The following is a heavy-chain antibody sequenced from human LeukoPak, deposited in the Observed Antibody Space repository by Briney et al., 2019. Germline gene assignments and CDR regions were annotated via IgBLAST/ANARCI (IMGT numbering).Heavy chain of an antibody. D-gene: IGHD5-18*01. CDR2: INSDGSST. CDR1: GFTFSSYW. J-gene: IGHJ4*02. V-gene: IGHV3-74*01. CDR3: ASAGDSSEIDY. Sequence: PGGSLRLSCAASGFTFSSYWMHWVRQAPGKGLVWVSRINSDGSSTSYADSVKGRFTISRDNAKNTLYLQMNSLRTEDTAVYYCASAGDSSEIDYWGQGSLVTVSS.